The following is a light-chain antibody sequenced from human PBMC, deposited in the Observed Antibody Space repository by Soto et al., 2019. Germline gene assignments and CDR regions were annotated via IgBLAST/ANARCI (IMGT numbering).Light chain of an antibody. CDR1: QSVTNSY. V-gene: IGKV3-20*01. CDR2: GAS. CDR3: QQCADSPIT. J-gene: IGKJ5*01. Sequence: EIVLTQSPGTLSLSPGERATLSCRASQSVTNSYLAWYQQKPGQAPRLLVYGASSRATDIPDRFSGSGSRTDFTLTISRLEPEDFAVYYCQQCADSPITFGQGTRLEIK.